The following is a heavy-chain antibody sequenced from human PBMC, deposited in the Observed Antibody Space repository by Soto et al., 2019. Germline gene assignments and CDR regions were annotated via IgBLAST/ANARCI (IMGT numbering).Heavy chain of an antibody. D-gene: IGHD4-17*01. J-gene: IGHJ4*02. CDR1: GFTFSTYG. Sequence: QVQLVESGGGVVQPGRSLRLSCAASGFTFSTYGMQWVRQAPGKGLEWVAVISYDGSNKYYADSVKGRFTISRDNSKNTLYLQMNSLRAEDTDVYYCAKGGYGDGGVIDYWGQGTLVTVSS. V-gene: IGHV3-30*18. CDR2: ISYDGSNK. CDR3: AKGGYGDGGVIDY.